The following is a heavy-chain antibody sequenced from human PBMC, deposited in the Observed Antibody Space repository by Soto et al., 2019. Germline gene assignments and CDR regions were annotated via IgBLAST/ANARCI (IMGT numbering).Heavy chain of an antibody. D-gene: IGHD1-26*01. CDR3: ARGGVGATLVRYFDL. CDR1: GGSFSGYY. V-gene: IGHV4-34*01. CDR2: INHSGST. Sequence: QVQLQQWGAGLLKPSETLSLTCAVYGGSFSGYYWSWIRQPPGKGLEWIGEINHSGSTNYNPSLKSRVTIPVDTSKNQFSLKLSSVTAADTAVYYCARGGVGATLVRYFDLWGRGTLVTVSS. J-gene: IGHJ2*01.